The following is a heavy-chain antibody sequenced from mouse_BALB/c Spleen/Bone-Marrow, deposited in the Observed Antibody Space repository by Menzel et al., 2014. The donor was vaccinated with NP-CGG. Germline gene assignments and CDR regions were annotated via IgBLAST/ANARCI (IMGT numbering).Heavy chain of an antibody. CDR3: AMYYYGSSLFAY. CDR2: IDPANGNT. V-gene: IGHV14-3*02. D-gene: IGHD1-1*01. CDR1: GFNIKDTY. J-gene: IGHJ3*01. Sequence: EVQLQQSGAELVKPGASVKLSCTASGFNIKDTYMYWVKQRPEQGLEWIGRIDPANGNTKYDPKFQGKATITADTSSNTAYLQLSSLTSEDTAVYYCAMYYYGSSLFAYWGQGTPVTVSA.